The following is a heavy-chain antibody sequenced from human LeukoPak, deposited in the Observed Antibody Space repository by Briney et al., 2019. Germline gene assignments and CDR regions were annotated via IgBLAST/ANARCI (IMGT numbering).Heavy chain of an antibody. V-gene: IGHV3-48*04. CDR3: AELGITMIGGV. CDR2: ISSSGSTI. Sequence: GSLRLSCAASGFTFSSFGMNWVRQAPGRGLEWVSYISSSGSTIYYADSVKGRFTISRDNAKNSLYLQMNSLRAEDTAVYYCAELGITMIGGVWGKGTTVTISS. J-gene: IGHJ6*04. CDR1: GFTFSSFG. D-gene: IGHD3-10*02.